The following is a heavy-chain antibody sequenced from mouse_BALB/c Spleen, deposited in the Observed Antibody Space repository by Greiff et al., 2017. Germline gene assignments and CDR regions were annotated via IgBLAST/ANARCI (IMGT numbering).Heavy chain of an antibody. V-gene: IGHV5-17*02. Sequence: EVKVEESGGGLVQPGGSRKLSCAASGFTFSSFGMHWVRQAPEKGLEWVAYISSGSSNIYYADTVKGRFTISRDNPKNTLFLQMTSLRSEDTAMYYCARGGFYYGSSYYFDYWGQGTTLTVSS. CDR1: GFTFSSFG. J-gene: IGHJ2*01. D-gene: IGHD1-1*01. CDR3: ARGGFYYGSSYYFDY. CDR2: ISSGSSNI.